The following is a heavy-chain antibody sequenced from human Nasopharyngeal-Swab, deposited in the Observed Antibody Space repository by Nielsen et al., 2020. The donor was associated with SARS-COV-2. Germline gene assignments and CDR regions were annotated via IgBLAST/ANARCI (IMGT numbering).Heavy chain of an antibody. CDR2: ISYDGSNK. V-gene: IGHV3-30*04. CDR1: GFTFSSYA. D-gene: IGHD1-20*01. CDR3: ARDFRSVNFYYYYGMDV. Sequence: GGSLRLSCAASGFTFSSYAMHWVRQAPGKGLEWVAVISYDGSNKYYADSVKGRFTISRDNAKNSLYLQMNSLRAEDTAVYYCARDFRSVNFYYYYGMDVWGQGTTVTVSS. J-gene: IGHJ6*02.